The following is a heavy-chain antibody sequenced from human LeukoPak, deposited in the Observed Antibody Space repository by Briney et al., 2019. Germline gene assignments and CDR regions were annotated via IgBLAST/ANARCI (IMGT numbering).Heavy chain of an antibody. D-gene: IGHD3-22*01. CDR3: TRPGNYYDISGMTYFDY. J-gene: IGHJ4*02. V-gene: IGHV3-73*01. CDR2: IRSKANNYAT. Sequence: GGSLRLSCAASGFPFSGSAMHCVRQASGKGLEWVGRIRSKANNYATVYAASVKGRFTISRDDSKNTAYLQMNSLKTEDTAVYYCTRPGNYYDISGMTYFDYWGQGTLVTVSS. CDR1: GFPFSGSA.